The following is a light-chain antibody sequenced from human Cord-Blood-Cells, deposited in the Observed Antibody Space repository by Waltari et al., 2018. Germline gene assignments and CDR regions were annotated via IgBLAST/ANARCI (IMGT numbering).Light chain of an antibody. CDR2: EVS. CDR3: SSYAGSNNLV. J-gene: IGLJ3*02. V-gene: IGLV2-8*01. CDR1: SSDVGGFPY. Sequence: QSALTQPPSASGSPGQSVTISCPGTSSDVGGFPYVPWYQQHPGKAPKLMIYEVSKRPSGVPDRFSGSKSGNTASLTVSGLQAEDEADYYCSSYAGSNNLVFGGGTKLTVL.